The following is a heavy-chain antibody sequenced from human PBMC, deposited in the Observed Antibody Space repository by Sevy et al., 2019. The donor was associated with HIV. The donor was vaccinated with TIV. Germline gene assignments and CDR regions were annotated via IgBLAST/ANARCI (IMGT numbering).Heavy chain of an antibody. Sequence: GGSLRLSCAASGFAFNNCAMHWVRQAPGKGLEWVAVISYDGSYKYYADSVKGRFTISRDNSKNTVYLQMKSLRAEDTALYYCARDTGQTYSSSLGGLDYWGQGTLVTVSS. CDR1: GFAFNNCA. V-gene: IGHV3-30-3*01. J-gene: IGHJ4*02. D-gene: IGHD6-13*01. CDR2: ISYDGSYK. CDR3: ARDTGQTYSSSLGGLDY.